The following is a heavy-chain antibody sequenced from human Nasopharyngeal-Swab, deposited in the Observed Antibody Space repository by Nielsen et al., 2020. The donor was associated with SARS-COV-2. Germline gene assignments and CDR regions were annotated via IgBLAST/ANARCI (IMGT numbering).Heavy chain of an antibody. CDR3: ARAANSGDWYFDL. Sequence: SETLSLTCSVSGGSISGYYWSWIRQPPGKGLEWIGYVYFSGSTNYNPSLKSRVTISVDTSKNQFSLKLTSVTAAETAVYYCARAANSGDWYFDLWGRGTLVTVSS. CDR2: VYFSGST. CDR1: GGSISGYY. D-gene: IGHD1-26*01. V-gene: IGHV4-59*13. J-gene: IGHJ2*01.